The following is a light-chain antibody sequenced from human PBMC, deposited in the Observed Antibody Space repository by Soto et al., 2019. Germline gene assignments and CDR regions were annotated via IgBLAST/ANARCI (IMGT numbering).Light chain of an antibody. Sequence: EIVLTQSPGTRSLSPGERATLSCRASQSVSNNYLAWYQQRAGQAPRLLIYGASSRATGIPDRFTGSGSGTDFPLTVSRLEPEDFAVYYCLQHGSSPYTFGQGTKLEIK. V-gene: IGKV3-20*01. J-gene: IGKJ2*01. CDR1: QSVSNNY. CDR2: GAS. CDR3: LQHGSSPYT.